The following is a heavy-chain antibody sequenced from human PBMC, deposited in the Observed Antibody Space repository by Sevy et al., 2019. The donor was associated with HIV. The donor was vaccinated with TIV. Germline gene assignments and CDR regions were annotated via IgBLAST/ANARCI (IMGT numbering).Heavy chain of an antibody. J-gene: IGHJ6*02. CDR3: AREGYDFWSGYYYYGMDV. Sequence: GGSLRLSCAASGFTFSSYWMHWVRQAPGKGLVWVSRINSDGSSPSYADSVKGRFNISRDNAKNTLYLQMNSMSAEDTAVYYCAREGYDFWSGYYYYGMDVWGQGTTVTVSS. V-gene: IGHV3-74*01. CDR2: INSDGSSP. CDR1: GFTFSSYW. D-gene: IGHD3-3*01.